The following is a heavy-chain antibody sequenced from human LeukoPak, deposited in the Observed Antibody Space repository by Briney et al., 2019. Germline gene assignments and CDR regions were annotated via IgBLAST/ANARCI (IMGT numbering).Heavy chain of an antibody. J-gene: IGHJ4*02. D-gene: IGHD5-12*01. CDR3: ARGGYDFDY. CDR1: GFTFSTYN. V-gene: IGHV3-48*04. Sequence: GGSLRLSCAASGFTFSTYNMNWVRQALGKGLEWVSYISTSSSVIYYADSVRGRFIISRDNAKNSLYLQMNSLRAEDTAVYYCARGGYDFDYWGQGTLVTVSS. CDR2: ISTSSSVI.